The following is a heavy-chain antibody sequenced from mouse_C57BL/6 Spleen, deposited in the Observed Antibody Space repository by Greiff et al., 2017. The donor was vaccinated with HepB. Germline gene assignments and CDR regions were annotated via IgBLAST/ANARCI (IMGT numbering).Heavy chain of an antibody. Sequence: EVQLVESGEGLVKPGGSLKLSCAASGFTFSSYAMSWVRQTPEKRLEWVAYISSGGDYIYYADTVKGRFTISRDNARNTLYLQMSSLKSEDTAMYYCTRSMVTEGNFDVWGTGTTVTVSS. J-gene: IGHJ1*03. D-gene: IGHD2-2*01. V-gene: IGHV5-9-1*02. CDR1: GFTFSSYA. CDR3: TRSMVTEGNFDV. CDR2: ISSGGDYI.